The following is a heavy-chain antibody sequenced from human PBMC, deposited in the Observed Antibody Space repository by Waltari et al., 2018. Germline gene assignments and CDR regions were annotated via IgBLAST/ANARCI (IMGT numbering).Heavy chain of an antibody. CDR2: VSPIFQTP. CDR1: GGTCSNSA. Sequence: VQLVQSGADGKKPGSSVKVSCKASGGTCSNSAINGVRQAPGQRLEWVGVVSPIFQTPLDAQRFQSRAAISAYGSTTTADLGLSGLKSEDTAVYYCARGDAVDLRDSWSQGTLVTVSS. V-gene: IGHV1-69*01. CDR3: ARGDAVDLRDS. J-gene: IGHJ4*02. D-gene: IGHD2-21*01.